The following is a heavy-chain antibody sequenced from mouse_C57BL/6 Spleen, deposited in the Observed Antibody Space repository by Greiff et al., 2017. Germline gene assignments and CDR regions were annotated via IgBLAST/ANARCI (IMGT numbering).Heavy chain of an antibody. CDR3: AKPRITDYYAMDY. J-gene: IGHJ4*01. Sequence: QVQLKESGPGLVAPSQSLSITCTVSGFSLTSYGVSWVRQPPGKGLEWLGVIRGDGSTNYHSALISRLCISKDNSKSQVFLQLNSLQTVDTTTYYCAKPRITDYYAMDYWGQGTSVTVSS. CDR1: GFSLTSYG. V-gene: IGHV2-3*01. D-gene: IGHD2-4*01. CDR2: IRGDGST.